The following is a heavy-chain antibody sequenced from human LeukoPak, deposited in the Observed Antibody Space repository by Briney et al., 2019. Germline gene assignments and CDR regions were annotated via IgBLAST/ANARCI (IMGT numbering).Heavy chain of an antibody. V-gene: IGHV1-46*01. J-gene: IGHJ4*02. Sequence: ASVKVSCKASGYTFTSYYMHSVRQAPGQGLEWMGIINPSGGGTSYAQKFQGRVTMTRDTSTSTVYMELSSLRSEDTAVYYCARSELQFDYFDYWGQGTLVTVSS. D-gene: IGHD5-24*01. CDR1: GYTFTSYY. CDR3: ARSELQFDYFDY. CDR2: INPSGGGT.